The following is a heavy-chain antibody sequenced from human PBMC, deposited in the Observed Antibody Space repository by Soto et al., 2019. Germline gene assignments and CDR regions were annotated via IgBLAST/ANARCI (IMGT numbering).Heavy chain of an antibody. CDR1: EGSIRSHY. J-gene: IGHJ6*02. CDR2: IYYSGST. D-gene: IGHD2-8*01. V-gene: IGHV4-59*11. Sequence: FEPLSLTCSVAEGSIRSHYGSWIRQTPGKGLEWIGYIYYSGSTNYNPSLKSRVTISVDTSKNQFSLKLSSVTAADTAVYYCAREGRLNYYYGMDVWGQGTTVTVSS. CDR3: AREGRLNYYYGMDV.